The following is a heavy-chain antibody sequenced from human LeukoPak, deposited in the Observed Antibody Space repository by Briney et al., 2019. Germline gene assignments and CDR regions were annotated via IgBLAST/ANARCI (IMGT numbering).Heavy chain of an antibody. CDR2: IIPIFGTA. J-gene: IGHJ4*02. V-gene: IGHV1-69*05. CDR3: ARSYCSGGSCNADY. Sequence: SVTVSCKASGGTFSSYAISWVRQAPGQGLEWVGRIIPIFGTANYAQKFQGRVTISTDETTSSAYMELSSLRSEDTAVYYCARSYCSGGSCNADYWGQGTLVTVSS. CDR1: GGTFSSYA. D-gene: IGHD2-15*01.